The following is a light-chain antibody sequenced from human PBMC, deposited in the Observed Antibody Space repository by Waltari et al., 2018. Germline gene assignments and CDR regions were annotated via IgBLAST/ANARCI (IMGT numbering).Light chain of an antibody. CDR3: QQYNNWPPVIT. Sequence: EIVMTQSPATLSVSPGERPNLSCRASQSVSSNLAWYQQKPGQAPRLLIYGASTRATGIPARFSGSGSGTEFTLTISSLQSEDFAVYYCQQYNNWPPVITFGQGTRLEIK. CDR2: GAS. CDR1: QSVSSN. J-gene: IGKJ5*01. V-gene: IGKV3-15*01.